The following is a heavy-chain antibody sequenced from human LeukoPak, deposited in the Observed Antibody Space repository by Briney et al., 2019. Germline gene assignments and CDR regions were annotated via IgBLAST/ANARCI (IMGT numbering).Heavy chain of an antibody. Sequence: SVKVSCKASGGTFSSYAISWVRQAPGQGLEWMGGIIPIFGTANYAQKFQGRVTITADESTSTAYMELSSLRSEDTAVYHCARDCRSYYDFWSGYHDAFDIWGQGTMVTVSS. J-gene: IGHJ3*02. CDR2: IIPIFGTA. CDR3: ARDCRSYYDFWSGYHDAFDI. CDR1: GGTFSSYA. D-gene: IGHD3-3*01. V-gene: IGHV1-69*13.